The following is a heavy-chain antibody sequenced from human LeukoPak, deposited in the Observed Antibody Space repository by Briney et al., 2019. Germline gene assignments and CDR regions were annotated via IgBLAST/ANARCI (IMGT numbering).Heavy chain of an antibody. D-gene: IGHD3-9*01. CDR1: GFTFSSYA. Sequence: GGSLRLSCAASGFTFSSYAMSWVRQAPGKGLEWVSAISGSGGSTYYADSVKGRLTISRDNSKNTLYLQMNSLRAEDTAVYYCAKVQSDWLLIYYFDYWGQGTLVTVSS. CDR2: ISGSGGST. V-gene: IGHV3-23*01. J-gene: IGHJ4*02. CDR3: AKVQSDWLLIYYFDY.